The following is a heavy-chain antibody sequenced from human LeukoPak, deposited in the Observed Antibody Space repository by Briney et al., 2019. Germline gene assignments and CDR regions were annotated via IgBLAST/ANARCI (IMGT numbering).Heavy chain of an antibody. CDR1: GYTFTSYG. Sequence: ASVKVSFKASGYTFTSYGISWVRQAPGQGLEWMGWISAYNGNTNYAQKLQGRVTMTTDTSTSTAYMELRSLRSDDTAVYYFATIGIVGATRNWFDPWGQGTLVTVSS. CDR2: ISAYNGNT. V-gene: IGHV1-18*01. J-gene: IGHJ5*02. CDR3: ATIGIVGATRNWFDP. D-gene: IGHD1-26*01.